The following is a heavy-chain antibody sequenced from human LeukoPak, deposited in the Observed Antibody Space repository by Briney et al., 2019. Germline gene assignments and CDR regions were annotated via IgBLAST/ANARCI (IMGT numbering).Heavy chain of an antibody. CDR1: GFTFSDYY. CDR2: ISSSSSYT. V-gene: IGHV3-11*06. CDR3: ARVDPREYYYDSSGYYADY. D-gene: IGHD3-22*01. Sequence: GGSLRLSCAASGFTFSDYYMSWIRQAPGKGLEWVSYISSSSSYTNYADSVKGRFTISRDNAKNSLYLQMNSLRAEDTAVYYCARVDPREYYYDSSGYYADYWAREPWSPSPQ. J-gene: IGHJ4*02.